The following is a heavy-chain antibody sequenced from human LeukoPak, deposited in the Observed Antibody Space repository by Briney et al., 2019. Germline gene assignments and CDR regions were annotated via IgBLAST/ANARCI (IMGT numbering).Heavy chain of an antibody. Sequence: SETLSLTCTVSGGSINTYYWGWIRQPPGKGLEWIGYISYSGSTRYNPSLKSRVTIPVDTSKNQFSLKLTSVTAADTAVYYCARLGTIMVRGVIITNWFDPWGQGTLVTVSS. CDR2: ISYSGST. CDR1: GGSINTYY. D-gene: IGHD3-10*01. CDR3: ARLGTIMVRGVIITNWFDP. V-gene: IGHV4-59*08. J-gene: IGHJ5*02.